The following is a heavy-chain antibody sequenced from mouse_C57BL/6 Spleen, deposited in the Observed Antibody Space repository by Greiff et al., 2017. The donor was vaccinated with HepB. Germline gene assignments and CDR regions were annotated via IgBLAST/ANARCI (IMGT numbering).Heavy chain of an antibody. CDR3: TTRGLNAMDY. CDR2: IDPENGDT. J-gene: IGHJ4*01. CDR1: GFNIKDDY. Sequence: EVKLMESGAELVRPGASVKLSCTASGFNIKDDYMHWVKQRPEQGLEWIGWIDPENGDTEYASKFQGKATITADTSSNTAYLQLSSLTSEDTAVYYCTTRGLNAMDYWGQGTSVTVSS. V-gene: IGHV14-4*01. D-gene: IGHD2-2*01.